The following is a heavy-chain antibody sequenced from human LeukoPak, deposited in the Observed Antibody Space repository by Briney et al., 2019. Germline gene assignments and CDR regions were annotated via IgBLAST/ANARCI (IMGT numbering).Heavy chain of an antibody. V-gene: IGHV3-30*02. CDR1: GFTFSTCG. D-gene: IGHD6-25*01. CDR3: AQKSYSSGYYLYYLDG. J-gene: IGHJ6*03. Sequence: PGGSLRLSCAASGFTFSTCGMHWVRQAPGKGLEWVAFIRYGGSDIYYGDSVKGRFTISRDNSKNTLYLQMNSLRGKDTALYYCAQKSYSSGYYLYYLDGWGQGPTVTVSS. CDR2: IRYGGSDI.